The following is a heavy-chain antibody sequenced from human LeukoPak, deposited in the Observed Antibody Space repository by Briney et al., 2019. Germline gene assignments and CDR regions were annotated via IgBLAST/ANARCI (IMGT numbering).Heavy chain of an antibody. V-gene: IGHV3-23*01. D-gene: IGHD1-26*01. CDR3: AVSGSYRGFDY. CDR2: ISISGEHT. CDR1: GFTFSSIA. Sequence: GGSLRLSCAASGFTFSSIAMNWVRQVPGKGLEWVATISISGEHTYYADSVKGRFTIARDNSKNTLYLQMNSLRAEDTAVYYCAVSGSYRGFDYWGQGTLVTVSS. J-gene: IGHJ4*02.